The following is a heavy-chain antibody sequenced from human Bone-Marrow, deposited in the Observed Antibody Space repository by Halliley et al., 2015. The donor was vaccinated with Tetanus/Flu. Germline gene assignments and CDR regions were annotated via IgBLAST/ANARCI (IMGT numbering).Heavy chain of an antibody. Sequence: IDKSGGAHYNPSLQRRVPISEDTSKNQFSRKVTSVIAADTAVYFCARRGLSFDSWGQGTLVTVSS. CDR3: ARRGLSFDS. D-gene: IGHD3-10*01. CDR2: IDKSGGA. J-gene: IGHJ4*02. V-gene: IGHV4-39*01.